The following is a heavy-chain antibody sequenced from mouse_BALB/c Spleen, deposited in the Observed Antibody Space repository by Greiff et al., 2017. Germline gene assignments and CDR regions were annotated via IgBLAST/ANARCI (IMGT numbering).Heavy chain of an antibody. J-gene: IGHJ4*01. CDR1: GFTFSSFG. D-gene: IGHD2-2*01. Sequence: EVKLVESGGGLVQPGGSRKLSCAASGFTFSSFGMHWVRQAPEKGLEWVAYISSGSSTIYYADTVKGRFTISRDNPKNTLFLQMTSLRSEDTAMYYCARSDGYDPYAMDYWGQGTSVTVSS. CDR3: ARSDGYDPYAMDY. V-gene: IGHV5-17*02. CDR2: ISSGSSTI.